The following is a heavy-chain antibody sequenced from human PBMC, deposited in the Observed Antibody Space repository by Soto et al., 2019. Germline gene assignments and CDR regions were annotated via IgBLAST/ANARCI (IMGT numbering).Heavy chain of an antibody. CDR3: AKGLLWFGELFMRAFDI. CDR1: GFTFSSYA. Sequence: EVQLLESGGGVVQPGGSLRLSCAAAGFTFSSYAMSWFRQAPGQGLAWVSAISGSGGSTYYADSVKGRFTIARDNPKNSLYLEMNSLSAENTAVYECAKGLLWFGELFMRAFDIWVRGTMVTVS. V-gene: IGHV3-23*01. D-gene: IGHD3-10*01. J-gene: IGHJ3*02. CDR2: ISGSGGST.